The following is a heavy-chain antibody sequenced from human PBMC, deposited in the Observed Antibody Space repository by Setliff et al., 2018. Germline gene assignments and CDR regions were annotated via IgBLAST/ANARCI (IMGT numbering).Heavy chain of an antibody. CDR1: GGSFSTYY. Sequence: SETLSLTCTVSGGSFSTYYWSWIRQAPGKGLEWIGHVYYSGAANYNPSLKSRVTVSVDTSKNQFSLRLISVTAADTAVYYCARDVGSSWFDYWGQGTLVTVSS. J-gene: IGHJ4*02. CDR2: VYYSGAA. CDR3: ARDVGSSWFDY. D-gene: IGHD6-13*01. V-gene: IGHV4-59*01.